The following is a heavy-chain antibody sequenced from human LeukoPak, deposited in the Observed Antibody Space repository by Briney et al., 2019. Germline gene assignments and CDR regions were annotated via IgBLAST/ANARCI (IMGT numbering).Heavy chain of an antibody. CDR2: GYYNGNT. CDR3: AGDKETTGNGRPNWFDP. D-gene: IGHD1-1*01. Sequence: PSETLSLTCTVSGRSISINGHYWVWIRQPPGKGLEWIGSGYYNGNTYYSPSLKSRVALSVDTSRNQFSLKLSSVTAADTAVYYCAGDKETTGNGRPNWFDPWGQGTLVTVSS. CDR1: GRSISINGHY. V-gene: IGHV4-39*07. J-gene: IGHJ5*02.